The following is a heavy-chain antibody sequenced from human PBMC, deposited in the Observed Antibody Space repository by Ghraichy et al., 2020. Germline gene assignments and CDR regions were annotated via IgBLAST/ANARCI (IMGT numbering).Heavy chain of an antibody. Sequence: GESLNISCAASGFTFSRYWMTWVRQAPGKGLEWVANIEQDGSERNYVESVRGRFTISRDNAKNSLYLEMNSLRDEDTAVYYCARDGGSSWYKADAFDIWGQGTMVPVSS. V-gene: IGHV3-7*04. J-gene: IGHJ3*02. CDR2: IEQDGSER. D-gene: IGHD6-13*01. CDR3: ARDGGSSWYKADAFDI. CDR1: GFTFSRYW.